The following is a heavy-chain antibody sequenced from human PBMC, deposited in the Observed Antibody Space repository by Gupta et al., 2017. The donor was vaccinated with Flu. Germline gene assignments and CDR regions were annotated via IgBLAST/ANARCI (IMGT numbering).Heavy chain of an antibody. CDR1: GASNGTSF. J-gene: IGHJ4*02. V-gene: IGHV4-59*01. Sequence: GASNGTSFWGWGREAPGEGLGGIGNCSYRRSNNYDPALKRGVSNSLDPAKNQNSLKKRSGTAADTAVYYCARGPGGSTMDHWGQGALVTVSS. CDR2: CSYRRSN. CDR3: ARGPGGSTMDH. D-gene: IGHD3-10*01.